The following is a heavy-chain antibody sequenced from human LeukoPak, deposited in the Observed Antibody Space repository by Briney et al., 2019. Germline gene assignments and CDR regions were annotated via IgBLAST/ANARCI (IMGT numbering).Heavy chain of an antibody. V-gene: IGHV3-23*01. CDR3: ARDSSHYLGSSDY. Sequence: GGSLRLSCVVSGFIFGSYPMSWVRQAPGKGLEWVSVISETGDVTHYADSMKGRFTISRDNIKNTLNLQMNSLRAEDTAIYYCARDSSHYLGSSDYWGQGTLVTVSS. J-gene: IGHJ4*02. CDR1: GFIFGSYP. D-gene: IGHD6-6*01. CDR2: ISETGDVT.